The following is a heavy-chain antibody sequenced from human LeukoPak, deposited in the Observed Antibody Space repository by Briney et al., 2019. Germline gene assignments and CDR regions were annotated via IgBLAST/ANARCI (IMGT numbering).Heavy chain of an antibody. D-gene: IGHD3-22*01. Sequence: GGSLRLSCAASGFTFSIYAMSWVRQAPGKGLEWVAVISYDGSNKYYADSVKGRFTISRDNAKNSLYLQMNSLRAEDTAVYYCARDRLYYYDSSGYYQESYWGQGTLVTVSS. V-gene: IGHV3-30-3*01. CDR2: ISYDGSNK. CDR3: ARDRLYYYDSSGYYQESY. CDR1: GFTFSIYA. J-gene: IGHJ4*02.